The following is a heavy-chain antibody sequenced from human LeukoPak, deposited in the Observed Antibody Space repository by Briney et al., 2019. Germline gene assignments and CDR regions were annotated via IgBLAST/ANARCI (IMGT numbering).Heavy chain of an antibody. Sequence: PSETLSLTCTVSGGSISSSSYYWGWIRQPPGRGLGWIGSIYYRESTYYNPSLKSRATISVFTSKNQFALKLSSVTVADTAVYYCARAGYSSGWYYFDYWGQGTLVTVSS. V-gene: IGHV4-39*01. CDR3: ARAGYSSGWYYFDY. CDR2: IYYREST. J-gene: IGHJ4*02. D-gene: IGHD6-19*01. CDR1: GGSISSSSYY.